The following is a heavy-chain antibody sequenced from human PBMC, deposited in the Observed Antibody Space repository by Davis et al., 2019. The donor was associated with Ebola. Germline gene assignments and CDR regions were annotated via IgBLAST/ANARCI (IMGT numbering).Heavy chain of an antibody. Sequence: ASVKVSCKASGYTFTGYYMHWVRQAPGKGLEWMGWINPNSGGTNYAQKFQGRVTMTRDTSISTAYMELSSLRSEDTAVYYCASSRVLTTGAFDIWGQGTMVTVSS. D-gene: IGHD4-17*01. J-gene: IGHJ3*02. CDR1: GYTFTGYY. CDR2: INPNSGGT. CDR3: ASSRVLTTGAFDI. V-gene: IGHV1-2*02.